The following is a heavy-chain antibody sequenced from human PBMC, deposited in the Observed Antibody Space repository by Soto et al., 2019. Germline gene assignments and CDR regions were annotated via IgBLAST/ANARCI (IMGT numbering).Heavy chain of an antibody. J-gene: IGHJ4*02. V-gene: IGHV4-59*01. CDR3: ARDLGVGASPY. CDR2: IYNSGTT. CDR1: GDSIRGYY. D-gene: IGHD1-26*01. Sequence: SETLSLTCTLSGDSIRGYYWSWIRQPPGKRLEWIGYIYNSGTTTYNPSLKNRVTISADTSKNQISLKLRSVTAVDTALYYCARDLGVGASPYWGQGTPVTVS.